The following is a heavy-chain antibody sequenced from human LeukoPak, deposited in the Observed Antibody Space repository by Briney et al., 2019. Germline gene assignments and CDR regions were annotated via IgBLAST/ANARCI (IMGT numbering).Heavy chain of an antibody. D-gene: IGHD5-18*01. CDR2: IYYSGST. J-gene: IGHJ6*02. Sequence: SETLSLTCTVSGGSISSYYWSWIRQPPEKGLEWIGYIYYSGSTNYNPSLKSRVTISVDTSKNQFSLKLSSVTAADTAVYYCARDRSYGPSGYYYGMDVWGQGTTVTVSS. CDR3: ARDRSYGPSGYYYGMDV. V-gene: IGHV4-59*01. CDR1: GGSISSYY.